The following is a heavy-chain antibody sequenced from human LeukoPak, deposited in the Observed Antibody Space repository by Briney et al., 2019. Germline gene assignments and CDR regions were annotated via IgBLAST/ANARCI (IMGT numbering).Heavy chain of an antibody. Sequence: SETLSLTCTVSGGSISSSSYYWGWIRQPPGKGLEWIGSIYYSGSTYYNPSLKSRVTISVDTSKNQFSLKLSSVTAADTAVYYCASQDGLDVIVPGWFDPWGQGTLVTVSS. CDR1: GGSISSSSYY. CDR3: ASQDGLDVIVPGWFDP. D-gene: IGHD3-3*01. V-gene: IGHV4-39*01. CDR2: IYYSGST. J-gene: IGHJ5*02.